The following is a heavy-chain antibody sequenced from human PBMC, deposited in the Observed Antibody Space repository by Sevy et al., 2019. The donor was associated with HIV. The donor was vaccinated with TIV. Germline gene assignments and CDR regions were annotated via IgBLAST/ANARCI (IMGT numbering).Heavy chain of an antibody. CDR2: IWYDGSNK. CDR3: AREYTIFGVANLPSDY. D-gene: IGHD3-3*01. V-gene: IGHV3-33*01. J-gene: IGHJ4*02. CDR1: GFIFNNYG. Sequence: GVSLRLSCAASGFIFNNYGMHWVRQAPGKGLEWVAVIWYDGSNKYYADSVKGRFTISRDNSKNTLYLQMNSLRAEDTAVYYCAREYTIFGVANLPSDYWGQGTLVTVSS.